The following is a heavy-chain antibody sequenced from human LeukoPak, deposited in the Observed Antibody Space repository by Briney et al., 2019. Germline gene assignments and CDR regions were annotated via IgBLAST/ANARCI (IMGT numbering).Heavy chain of an antibody. V-gene: IGHV1-18*01. CDR1: GYTFTSYG. CDR3: ARVRVWMVAATWVGEYFQY. Sequence: ASVKVSCKASGYTFTSYGISWVRQAPGQGLEWMGWISAHNGYTNYAQMLQGRVTMTTDTSTSTAYMELRSLRSDDTAVYYCARVRVWMVAATWVGEYFQYWGQGTLVTVSS. J-gene: IGHJ1*01. CDR2: ISAHNGYT. D-gene: IGHD2-15*01.